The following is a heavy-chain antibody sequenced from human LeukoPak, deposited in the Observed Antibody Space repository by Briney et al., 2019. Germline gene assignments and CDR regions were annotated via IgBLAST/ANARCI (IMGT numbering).Heavy chain of an antibody. V-gene: IGHV3-23*01. J-gene: IGHJ3*02. CDR3: AKPRIAVARDRDAFDI. D-gene: IGHD6-19*01. Sequence: QSGGSLRLSCAAAGFTFSSYAMNWVRQAPGKGLEWVSGISGTGASTYFTDSVKGRFTISRDNSKNTLYLQMNSLRAEDTAVYYCAKPRIAVARDRDAFDIWGQGTMVTVSS. CDR2: ISGTGAST. CDR1: GFTFSSYA.